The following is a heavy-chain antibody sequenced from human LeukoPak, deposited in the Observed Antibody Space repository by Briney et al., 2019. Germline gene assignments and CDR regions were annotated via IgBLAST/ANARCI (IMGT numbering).Heavy chain of an antibody. D-gene: IGHD6-19*01. J-gene: IGHJ4*02. CDR3: ARQVVAVAGTGYFDY. V-gene: IGHV4-39*01. CDR1: GGSIRSSSYY. CDR2: IYYSGST. Sequence: TSETLSLTCTVSGGSIRSSSYYWGWIRQPPGKGLEWIGSIYYSGSTYYNASLKSRGTIPVDTSKNQFSLKLNSVTAADTAVYFCARQVVAVAGTGYFDYWGQGTLVTVSS.